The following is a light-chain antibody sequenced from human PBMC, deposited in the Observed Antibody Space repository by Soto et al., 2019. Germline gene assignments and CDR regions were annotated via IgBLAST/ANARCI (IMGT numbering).Light chain of an antibody. CDR1: SSDVGGYNL. Sequence: QSVLTQPASVSGSPGQSITISCTGTSSDVGGYNLVSWYQQHPGKAPKLIIYDVNKRPSGVSNRFSGSKSDNTASLTISGLQAEDEADYYCCSYAGSGTFVFGRVTKLTVL. CDR2: DVN. CDR3: CSYAGSGTFV. V-gene: IGLV2-23*02. J-gene: IGLJ2*01.